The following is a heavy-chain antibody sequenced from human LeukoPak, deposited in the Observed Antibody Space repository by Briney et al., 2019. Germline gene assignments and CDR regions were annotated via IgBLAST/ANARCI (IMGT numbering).Heavy chain of an antibody. D-gene: IGHD1-26*01. CDR2: IYENGRT. Sequence: SETLSLTCTVSGGSIGSFFWSWIRQSPGKGLEWIGSIYENGRTSYNPSLKSRVTISVDTSKNQFSLTLTSMTAADTAVYYCARDWELGHWGRGILVTVTS. J-gene: IGHJ4*02. V-gene: IGHV4-59*01. CDR1: GGSIGSFF. CDR3: ARDWELGH.